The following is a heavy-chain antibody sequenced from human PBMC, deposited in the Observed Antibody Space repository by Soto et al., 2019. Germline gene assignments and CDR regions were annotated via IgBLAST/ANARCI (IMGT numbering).Heavy chain of an antibody. D-gene: IGHD2-21*01. V-gene: IGHV1-69*06. CDR3: ASTSYCKGSSCYSRHYYGMDV. J-gene: IGHJ6*02. CDR2: ITPFVDTS. CDR1: GGTFSKYS. Sequence: QVRLVQSGAEVKKPGSSVKVSCKVSGGTFSKYSLSWVRQTPGQGLERMGGITPFVDTSNYAQRFLGRVTITAEKPTNTAFLEVRGLKSEDTALYFCASTSYCKGSSCYSRHYYGMDVWGQGTTVTVSS.